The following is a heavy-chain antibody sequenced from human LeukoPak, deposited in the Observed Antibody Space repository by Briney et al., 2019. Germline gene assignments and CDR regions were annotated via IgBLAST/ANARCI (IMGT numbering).Heavy chain of an antibody. CDR2: IYYSGST. J-gene: IGHJ3*02. D-gene: IGHD2-2*01. CDR1: GGSISSGDYY. V-gene: IGHV4-30-4*08. Sequence: SETLSLTCTVSGGSISSGDYYWSWIRQPPGKGLEWIEYIYYSGSTYYNPSLKSRVTISVDTSKNQVSLKLSSVTAADTAVYYCARGIVVVPAAGSDAFDIWGQGKMVTVSS. CDR3: ARGIVVVPAAGSDAFDI.